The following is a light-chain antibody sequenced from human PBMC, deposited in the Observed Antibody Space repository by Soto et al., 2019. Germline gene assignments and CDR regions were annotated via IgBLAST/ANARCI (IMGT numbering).Light chain of an antibody. J-gene: IGLJ1*01. Sequence: QSVLTQPAPLSGSPGQSITLSCTGTSSEVGGYNYVSWYQQHPGKAPQLMIYDVSNRPSGVSNRFSGSKSGNTASLTISGLQAEDEADYYCSSYTSSSTLYVFGTGTKVTVL. CDR1: SSEVGGYNY. CDR2: DVS. V-gene: IGLV2-14*01. CDR3: SSYTSSSTLYV.